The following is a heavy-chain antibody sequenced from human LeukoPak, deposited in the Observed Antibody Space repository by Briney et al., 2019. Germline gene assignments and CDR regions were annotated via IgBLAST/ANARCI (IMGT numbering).Heavy chain of an antibody. CDR2: IYYSGST. CDR1: GGSISSYY. V-gene: IGHV4-59*01. D-gene: IGHD5-24*01. J-gene: IGHJ4*02. CDR3: ARGSDGYNSLDFDY. Sequence: SETLSLTCTVSGGSISSYYWSWIRQPPGKGLEWGYIYYSGSTNYNPSLKSRVTISVDTSKNQFSLKLSSVTAADTAVYYCARGSDGYNSLDFDYWGQGTLVTVSS.